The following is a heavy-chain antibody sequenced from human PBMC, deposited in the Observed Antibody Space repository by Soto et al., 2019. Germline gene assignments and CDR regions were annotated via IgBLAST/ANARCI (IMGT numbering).Heavy chain of an antibody. J-gene: IGHJ6*02. Sequence: VQLLESGGGLVQPGGSLRLSCAASGFTFSSYAMSWVRQAPGKGLEWVSAISGSGGSTYYADSVKGRFTISRDNSKNTLYLQMNSLRAEDTAVYYCAKEKGAVAGTVYYYGMDVWGQGTTVTVSS. CDR2: ISGSGGST. V-gene: IGHV3-23*01. D-gene: IGHD6-19*01. CDR1: GFTFSSYA. CDR3: AKEKGAVAGTVYYYGMDV.